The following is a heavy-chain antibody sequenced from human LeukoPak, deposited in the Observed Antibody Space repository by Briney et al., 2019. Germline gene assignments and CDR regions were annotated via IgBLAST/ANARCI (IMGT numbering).Heavy chain of an antibody. CDR3: AREGRSYFDL. CDR1: GYTFTGCY. Sequence: ASVKVSCKASGYTFTGCYMHWGRQAPGQGLEWMGWINPNSGGTKYAQKFQGRVTMTRDTSISTAYMELNRLRSDDTAVYYCAREGRSYFDLWGRGTLVAVSS. J-gene: IGHJ2*01. CDR2: INPNSGGT. V-gene: IGHV1-2*02.